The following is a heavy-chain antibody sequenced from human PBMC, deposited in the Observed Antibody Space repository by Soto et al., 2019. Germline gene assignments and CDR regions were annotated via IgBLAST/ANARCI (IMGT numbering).Heavy chain of an antibody. D-gene: IGHD3-22*01. J-gene: IGHJ4*02. CDR2: IIPIFGTA. Sequence: SVKVSCKASGGTFSSYAISWVRQALGQGLEWMGGIIPIFGTANYAQKFQGRVTITADESTSTAYMELSSLRSEDTAVYYCASPSNYYDSSGYYYEAFDYWGQGTLVTVSS. CDR1: GGTFSSYA. V-gene: IGHV1-69*13. CDR3: ASPSNYYDSSGYYYEAFDY.